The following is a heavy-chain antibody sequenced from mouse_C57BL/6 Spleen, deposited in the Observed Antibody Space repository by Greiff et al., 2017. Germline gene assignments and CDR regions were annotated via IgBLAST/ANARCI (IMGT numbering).Heavy chain of an antibody. J-gene: IGHJ2*01. Sequence: EVILVESGGDLVKPGGSLKLSCAASGFTFSSYGMSWVRQTPDKRLEWVATISSGGSYTYYPDSLKGRFTISRYNAKTTLYLHMSSLKSEDTAMYYWARHGGYDGGDDYWGQGTTLTVSS. V-gene: IGHV5-6*02. CDR3: ARHGGYDGGDDY. D-gene: IGHD2-2*01. CDR2: ISSGGSYT. CDR1: GFTFSSYG.